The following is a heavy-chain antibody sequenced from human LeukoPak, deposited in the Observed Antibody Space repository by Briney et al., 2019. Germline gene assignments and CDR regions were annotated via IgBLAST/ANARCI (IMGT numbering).Heavy chain of an antibody. CDR1: GGSISSGGYY. J-gene: IGHJ5*02. V-gene: IGHV4-31*03. D-gene: IGHD3-16*01. CDR2: IYYSGST. CDR3: ARDSEGGWFDP. Sequence: PSGTLSLTCTVSGGSISSGGYYCSWIRQHPGKGLEWIGYIYYSGSTYYNPSLKSRVTISVDTSKNQFSLKLSSVTAADTAVYYCARDSEGGWFDPWGQGTLVTVSS.